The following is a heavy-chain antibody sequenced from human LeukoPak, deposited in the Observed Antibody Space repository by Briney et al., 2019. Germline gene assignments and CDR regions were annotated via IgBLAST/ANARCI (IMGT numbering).Heavy chain of an antibody. CDR2: MNPNSGET. J-gene: IGHJ5*02. CDR3: VRAAQEGRDSMTGTHTGNWFDP. D-gene: IGHD3-9*01. V-gene: IGHV1-8*01. CDR1: GYTFSTYD. Sequence: ASVKVSCKASGYTFSTYDINWVRQVTGQGPEWMGWMNPNSGETGYSQKFQGRINLTRNTSISTAYMEVSSLRPEDTALYYCVRAAQEGRDSMTGTHTGNWFDPWGQGTLVTVSS.